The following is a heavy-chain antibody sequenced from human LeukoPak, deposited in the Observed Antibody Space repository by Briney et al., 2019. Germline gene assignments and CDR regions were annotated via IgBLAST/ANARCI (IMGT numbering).Heavy chain of an antibody. Sequence: SETLSLTCTVSGGSISSYYWSWIRQPPGKGLEWIGSIYYSGSTNYNPSLKSRVTISVDTSKNQFSLKLSSVTAADTAVYYCARGERWPESHLWGQGTLVTVSS. CDR1: GGSISSYY. J-gene: IGHJ4*02. CDR3: ARGERWPESHL. CDR2: IYYSGST. D-gene: IGHD5-24*01. V-gene: IGHV4-59*01.